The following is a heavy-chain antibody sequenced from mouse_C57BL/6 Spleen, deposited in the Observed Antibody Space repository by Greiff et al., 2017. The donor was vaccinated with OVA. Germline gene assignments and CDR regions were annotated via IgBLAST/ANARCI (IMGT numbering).Heavy chain of an antibody. CDR1: GYTFTSYW. CDR2: IDPSDSYT. J-gene: IGHJ2*01. Sequence: QVQLQQPGAELVMPGASVKLSCKASGYTFTSYWMHWVKQRPGQGLEWIGEIDPSDSYTNYNQKFKGKSTLTVDKSSSTAYMQLSSRTSEDSAVYYCARADGYYRYWGQGTTLTVSS. D-gene: IGHD2-3*01. V-gene: IGHV1-69*01. CDR3: ARADGYYRY.